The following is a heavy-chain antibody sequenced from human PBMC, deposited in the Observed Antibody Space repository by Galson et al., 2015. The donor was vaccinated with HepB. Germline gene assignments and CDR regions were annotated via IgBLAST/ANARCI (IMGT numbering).Heavy chain of an antibody. Sequence: SLRLSCAASGFTFSSYSMNWVRQAPGKGLEWVSYISSSSSTIYYADSVKGRFTISRDNAKNSLYLQMNSLRAEDTAVYYCARATYDSSGYYYVAAFDIWGQGTMVTVSS. J-gene: IGHJ3*02. CDR3: ARATYDSSGYYYVAAFDI. V-gene: IGHV3-48*01. D-gene: IGHD3-22*01. CDR1: GFTFSSYS. CDR2: ISSSSSTI.